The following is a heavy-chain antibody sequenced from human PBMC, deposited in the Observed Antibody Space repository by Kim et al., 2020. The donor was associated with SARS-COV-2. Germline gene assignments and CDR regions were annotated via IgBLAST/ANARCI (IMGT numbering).Heavy chain of an antibody. V-gene: IGHV4-31*02. CDR3: ARASGRITMIVVVINAFDI. D-gene: IGHD3-22*01. Sequence: SRVTISVETSKNQFSLKLSSVTAADTAVYYCARASGRITMIVVVINAFDIWGQGTMVTVSS. J-gene: IGHJ3*02.